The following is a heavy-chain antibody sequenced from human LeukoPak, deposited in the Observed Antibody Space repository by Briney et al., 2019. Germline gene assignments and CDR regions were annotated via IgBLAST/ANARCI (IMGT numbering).Heavy chain of an antibody. J-gene: IGHJ5*02. CDR2: IYYSGTT. V-gene: IGHV4-30-4*08. Sequence: PSETLSLTCILSGGSLSSGDYYWSWIRQPPWKGLEWIGYIYYSGTTYYNPSLKSRVTISVDTSKNQFSLKLSSVTAADTAVYYCARDTVTTGWFDPWGQGTLVTVSS. D-gene: IGHD4-11*01. CDR3: ARDTVTTGWFDP. CDR1: GGSLSSGDYY.